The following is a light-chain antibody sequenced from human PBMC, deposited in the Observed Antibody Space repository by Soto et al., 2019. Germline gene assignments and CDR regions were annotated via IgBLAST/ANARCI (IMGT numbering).Light chain of an antibody. CDR2: GAS. CDR3: QQYRSSPPYT. Sequence: EIVLTQSPGTLSLSPGERATISCRASQSVSSSYFAWYQQKPGQAPRLLIYGASSRATGIPDRFSGSGSGTDFTLTISRLEPEDFAVYYCQQYRSSPPYTFGQGTKLEIK. V-gene: IGKV3-20*01. J-gene: IGKJ2*01. CDR1: QSVSSSY.